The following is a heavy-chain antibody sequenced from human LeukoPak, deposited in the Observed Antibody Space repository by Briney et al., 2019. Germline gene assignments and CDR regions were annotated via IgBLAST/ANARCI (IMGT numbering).Heavy chain of an antibody. J-gene: IGHJ6*02. CDR1: GFTVSSNY. CDR2: ISGSGGRT. V-gene: IGHV3-23*01. D-gene: IGHD3-10*01. Sequence: GGSLRLSCEVSGFTVSSNYMNWVRQAPGKGLEWVSAISGSGGRTYYADSVKGRFTISRDNSKNTLYLQMNSLRAEDTAVYYCAKDRYYGSGSYYAYYYYGMDVWGQGTTVTVSS. CDR3: AKDRYYGSGSYYAYYYYGMDV.